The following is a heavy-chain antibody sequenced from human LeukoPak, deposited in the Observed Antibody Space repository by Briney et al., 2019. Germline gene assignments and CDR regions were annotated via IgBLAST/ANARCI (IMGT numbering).Heavy chain of an antibody. D-gene: IGHD5-18*01. CDR2: INPNSGGT. CDR3: ARGGIGYSYGYEAFDI. CDR1: GYTFTGYY. J-gene: IGHJ3*02. Sequence: ASVKVSCKTSGYTFTGYYMHWVRRAPGQGLEWMGWINPNSGGTNYAQKFQGRVTMTRDTSISTAYMELSRLRSDDTAVYYCARGGIGYSYGYEAFDIWGQGTMVTVSS. V-gene: IGHV1-2*02.